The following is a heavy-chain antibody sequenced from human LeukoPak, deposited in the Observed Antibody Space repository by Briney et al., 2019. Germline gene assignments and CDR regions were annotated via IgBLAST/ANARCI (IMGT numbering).Heavy chain of an antibody. V-gene: IGHV3-23*01. J-gene: IGHJ4*02. CDR3: ANRRNYASDY. CDR1: GFTLSSYV. Sequence: GGSLRLSCSASGFTLSSYVMSWVRPAPGKGLEWVSTLTNSGGTTYYADSVKGRFTISRDNSKNALYLQMNSLRDEDTAIYYCANRRNYASDYWGQGTLVTVSS. D-gene: IGHD1-14*01. CDR2: LTNSGGTT.